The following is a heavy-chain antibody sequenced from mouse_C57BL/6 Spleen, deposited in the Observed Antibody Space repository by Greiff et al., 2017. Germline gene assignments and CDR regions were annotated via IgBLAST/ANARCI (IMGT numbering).Heavy chain of an antibody. V-gene: IGHV1-59*01. Sequence: QVQLQQPGAELVRPGTSVKLSCTASGFTFTSYWMHWVKQRPGQGLEWIGVIDPSDSYTNYNQKFKGKATLTVDTSSSTAYMQLSSLTSEDSAVYDCARRGYGYDVSWFADWGQGTLVTVAA. J-gene: IGHJ3*01. CDR3: ARRGYGYDVSWFAD. CDR1: GFTFTSYW. CDR2: IDPSDSYT. D-gene: IGHD2-2*01.